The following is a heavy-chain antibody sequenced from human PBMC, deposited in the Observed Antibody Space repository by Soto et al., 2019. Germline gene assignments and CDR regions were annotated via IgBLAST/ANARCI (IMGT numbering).Heavy chain of an antibody. CDR2: LSNSGNTI. CDR1: GFTFSDYY. J-gene: IGHJ4*02. D-gene: IGHD3-16*02. Sequence: QVQLVESGGGLVKPGGSLRLSCAASGFTFSDYYMSWIRQAPGKGLEWLSYLSNSGNTIWYADSVKGRFTISRDNAKNSLYLQMNSLRAEDTAVYYCARAELGALIVVRGGVDYWGQGTLVTVSS. CDR3: ARAELGALIVVRGGVDY. V-gene: IGHV3-11*01.